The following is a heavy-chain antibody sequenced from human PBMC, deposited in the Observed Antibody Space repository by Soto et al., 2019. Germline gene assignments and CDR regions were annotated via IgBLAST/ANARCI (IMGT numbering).Heavy chain of an antibody. CDR2: IYHSGST. V-gene: IGHV4-30-2*01. J-gene: IGHJ5*02. Sequence: QLQLQESGSGLVKPSQTLSLTCAVSGGSISSGGYSWSWIRQPPGTGLEWIGYIYHSGSTYYNPSLKSRVTISVDRSKNQFSLKLSSVTAADTAVYYCARVSNPPPNWFDPWGQGTLVTVSS. D-gene: IGHD4-4*01. CDR1: GGSISSGGYS. CDR3: ARVSNPPPNWFDP.